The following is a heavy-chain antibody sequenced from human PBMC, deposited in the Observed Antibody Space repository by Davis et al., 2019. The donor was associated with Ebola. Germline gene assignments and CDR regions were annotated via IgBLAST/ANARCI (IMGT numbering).Heavy chain of an antibody. CDR3: ARDVGMDKGDHRLFDC. Sequence: PGGSLRLSCAASGFTFSNYNMNWVRQAPGKGLEWVSYISGSSSITPINYADSVKGRFSISRDNAKNSLYLQMNSLRDEDTAVYYCARDVGMDKGDHRLFDCWGQGTLVTVSS. J-gene: IGHJ4*02. CDR2: ISGSSSITPI. D-gene: IGHD2-2*03. V-gene: IGHV3-48*02. CDR1: GFTFSNYN.